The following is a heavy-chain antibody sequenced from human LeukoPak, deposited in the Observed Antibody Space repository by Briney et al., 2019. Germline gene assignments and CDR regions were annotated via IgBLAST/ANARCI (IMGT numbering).Heavy chain of an antibody. CDR2: INTDGSST. Sequence: GGSLRLSCTASGFTFSYYWMHWVRQAPGKGPVWVSRINTDGSSTTCADSVKGRFTISRDNSKNTLYLQMNSLRAEDTAVYYCARGVTRYCSSTSCYYFDYWGQGTLVTVSS. CDR3: ARGVTRYCSSTSCYYFDY. J-gene: IGHJ4*02. CDR1: GFTFSYYW. D-gene: IGHD2-2*01. V-gene: IGHV3-74*01.